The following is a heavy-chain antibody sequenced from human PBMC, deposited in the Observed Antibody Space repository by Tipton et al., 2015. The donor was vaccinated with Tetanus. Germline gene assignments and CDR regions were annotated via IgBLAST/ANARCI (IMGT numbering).Heavy chain of an antibody. Sequence: QVQLVQSGPEVKPSETLSLSCTVSGGSLSTYHWNWIRHLPGKGLEWIGYTDYSGSTKYSPSLRSRVTLSVDTSKNQFSLKLSAVTAAATAVYYCARIGWPQQNKPAFGLWGQGTMVTVSP. V-gene: IGHV4-59*01. CDR2: TDYSGST. J-gene: IGHJ3*01. CDR1: GGSLSTYH. D-gene: IGHD6-19*01. CDR3: ARIGWPQQNKPAFGL.